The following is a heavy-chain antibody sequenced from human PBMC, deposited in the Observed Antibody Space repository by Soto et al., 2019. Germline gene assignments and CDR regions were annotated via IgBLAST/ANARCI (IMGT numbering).Heavy chain of an antibody. CDR2: IIPIFGAP. CDR1: GDSFSSYA. J-gene: IGHJ3*02. D-gene: IGHD6-19*01. Sequence: QVQLVQSGAEVKKPGSSVKVSCKASGDSFSSYAISWVRQAPVQGLEWMGGIIPIFGAPTYAQKIQGRVTSIADKTTSTAYMELSSLRSEDTALYYCARAGPVSGNHAFDIWGQGTLGTVSS. V-gene: IGHV1-69*06. CDR3: ARAGPVSGNHAFDI.